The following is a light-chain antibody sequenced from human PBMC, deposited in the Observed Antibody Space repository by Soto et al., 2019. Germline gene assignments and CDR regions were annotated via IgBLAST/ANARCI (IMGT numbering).Light chain of an antibody. CDR2: ATS. J-gene: IGKJ5*01. CDR3: QQYNQWPIT. V-gene: IGKV3-15*01. CDR1: QTVSNSF. Sequence: EIVLTQSPGTVSLSPGETASLSCRASQTVSNSFLGWYQQRPGQAPRLLLYATSTRATGIPARISGSGSGTEFTLTISSLQSEDSAVFYCQQYNQWPITFGQGTRLEI.